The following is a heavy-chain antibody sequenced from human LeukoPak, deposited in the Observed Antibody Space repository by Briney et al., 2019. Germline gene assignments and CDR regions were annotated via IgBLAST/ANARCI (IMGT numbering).Heavy chain of an antibody. CDR1: GGSISSYY. CDR3: ARVAGYYDSSGINDY. CDR2: IYHSGST. Sequence: SETLSLTCTVSGGSISSYYWSWIRQPPGKGLEWIGSIYHSGSTYYNPSLKSRVTISVDTSKNQFSLKLSSVTAADTAVYYCARVAGYYDSSGINDYWGQGTLVTVSS. V-gene: IGHV4-38-2*02. D-gene: IGHD3-22*01. J-gene: IGHJ4*02.